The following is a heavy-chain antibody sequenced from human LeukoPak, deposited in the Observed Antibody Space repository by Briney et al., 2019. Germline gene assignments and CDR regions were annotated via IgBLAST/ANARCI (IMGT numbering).Heavy chain of an antibody. Sequence: GSLRLSCSASGFIFSNFAINWVRQAPGKGLEWVSAISNTGEYTLYADSVKGRFTISRDNAKNSLYLQMNSLRAEDTAVYYCARVEAAAGSGYYFDYWGQGTLVTVSS. D-gene: IGHD6-13*01. CDR1: GFIFSNFA. CDR2: ISNTGEYT. J-gene: IGHJ4*02. CDR3: ARVEAAAGSGYYFDY. V-gene: IGHV3-21*01.